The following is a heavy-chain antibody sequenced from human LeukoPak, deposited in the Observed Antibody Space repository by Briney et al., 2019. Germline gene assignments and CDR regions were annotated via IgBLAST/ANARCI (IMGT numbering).Heavy chain of an antibody. CDR3: AKDISGSYPFYFDY. D-gene: IGHD1-26*01. CDR1: GFTFDDYA. J-gene: IGHJ4*02. Sequence: GGSLRLSCAASGFTFDDYAMHWIRQAPGKGLEWVSLISGDGVGTYYADSVKGRFTISRDNSKNSLYLQMNSLRTEDTALYYCAKDISGSYPFYFDYWGQGTLVTVSS. CDR2: ISGDGVGT. V-gene: IGHV3-43*02.